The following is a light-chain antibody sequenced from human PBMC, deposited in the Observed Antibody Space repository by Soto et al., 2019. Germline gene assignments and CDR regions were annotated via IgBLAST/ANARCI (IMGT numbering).Light chain of an antibody. V-gene: IGKV3-20*01. CDR1: QSVSANY. J-gene: IGKJ3*01. Sequence: EIVLTQSTGTLSLSPGERATLSCRASQSVSANYLAWYQQKPGQAPRLLIYGASSRATGIPDRFSGSGSGTNFTLTIIRLEPEDFAVYFCQKHGSSPFTFGPGTKVDI. CDR3: QKHGSSPFT. CDR2: GAS.